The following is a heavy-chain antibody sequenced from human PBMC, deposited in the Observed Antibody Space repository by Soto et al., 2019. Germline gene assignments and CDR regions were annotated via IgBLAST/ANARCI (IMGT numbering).Heavy chain of an antibody. Sequence: SETLSLTCTVSGGSISSGGYYWSWIRQHPGKGLEWIGYIYYSGSTYYNPSLKSRVTISVDTSKNQFSLKLSSVTAADTAVYYCARGHGTMAKIDYWGQGTLVTVS. CDR2: IYYSGST. CDR1: GGSISSGGYY. J-gene: IGHJ4*02. V-gene: IGHV4-31*03. D-gene: IGHD3-10*01. CDR3: ARGHGTMAKIDY.